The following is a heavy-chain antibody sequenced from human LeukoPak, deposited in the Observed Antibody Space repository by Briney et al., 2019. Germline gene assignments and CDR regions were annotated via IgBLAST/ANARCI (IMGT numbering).Heavy chain of an antibody. D-gene: IGHD5-12*01. CDR2: VRTKFFGATT. CDR1: GFSFEDFA. Sequence: PGRSLKLSCRSSGFSFEDFAMGWVRQAPGKVLEWLGFVRTKFFGATTQYAPSVKGRFTMSRDDSNSIAYLQMNGLRTEDTAVFFCIRLGGSGHDRFDAWGQGTLVTVSS. J-gene: IGHJ4*02. CDR3: IRLGGSGHDRFDA. V-gene: IGHV3-49*04.